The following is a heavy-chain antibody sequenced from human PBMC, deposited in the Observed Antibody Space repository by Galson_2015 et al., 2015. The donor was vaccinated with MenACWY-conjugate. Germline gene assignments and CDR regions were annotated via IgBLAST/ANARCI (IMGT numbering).Heavy chain of an antibody. CDR1: GDSVSSKSAA. Sequence: CAISGDSVSSKSAAWIWIRQSHSRGLEWLGRTYYGSKWYNDYAASVKGRITINPDTSKNQFSLQLNSVTPEDTAVYYCGRVTWGSSKAFDYWGQGTPVTVSS. CDR2: TYYGSKWYN. D-gene: IGHD6-13*01. J-gene: IGHJ4*02. CDR3: GRVTWGSSKAFDY. V-gene: IGHV6-1*01.